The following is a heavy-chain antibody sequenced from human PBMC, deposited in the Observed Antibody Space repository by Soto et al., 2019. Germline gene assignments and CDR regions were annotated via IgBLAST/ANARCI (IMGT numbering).Heavy chain of an antibody. Sequence: GGSLRLSCAASGFTFSSYAMSWVRQAPGKGLEWVSAISGSGGSTYYADSVKGRFTISRDNSKNTLYLQMNSLRAEDTAVYYCAKAGVVVTATTYYFDYWGQGTLVTVSS. CDR2: ISGSGGST. CDR1: GFTFSSYA. J-gene: IGHJ4*02. CDR3: AKAGVVVTATTYYFDY. D-gene: IGHD2-21*02. V-gene: IGHV3-23*01.